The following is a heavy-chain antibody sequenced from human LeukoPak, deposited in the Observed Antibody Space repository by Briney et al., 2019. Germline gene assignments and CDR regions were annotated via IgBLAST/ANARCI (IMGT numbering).Heavy chain of an antibody. V-gene: IGHV4-34*01. Sequence: SETLSLTCAVYGGSFSGYYWSWIRQPPGKGLEWIGEINHSGSTNYNPSLKSRVSISLDTSNNHFSLNLSSVTAADTAVYYCARAFRESFFDYWGQGTLVTVSS. CDR1: GGSFSGYY. CDR3: ARAFRESFFDY. CDR2: INHSGST. J-gene: IGHJ4*02.